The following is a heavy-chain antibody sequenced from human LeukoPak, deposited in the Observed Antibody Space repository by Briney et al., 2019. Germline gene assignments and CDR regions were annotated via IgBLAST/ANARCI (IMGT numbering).Heavy chain of an antibody. CDR3: ARDLNSNYVYYYYYGMDV. D-gene: IGHD4-11*01. CDR2: ISYDGSNK. J-gene: IGHJ6*02. CDR1: GFTFSSYA. V-gene: IGHV3-30-3*01. Sequence: GGSLRLSCAASGFTFSSYAMHWVRQAPGKGLEWVAVISYDGSNKSYADSVKGRFTISRDNSKNTLYLQMNSLRAEDTAVYYCARDLNSNYVYYYYYGMDVWGQGTTVTVSS.